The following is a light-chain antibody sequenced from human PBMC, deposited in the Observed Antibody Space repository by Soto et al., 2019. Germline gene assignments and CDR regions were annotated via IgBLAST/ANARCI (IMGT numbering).Light chain of an antibody. CDR1: SSDIGVYNY. J-gene: IGLJ2*01. CDR2: EVS. CDR3: SSYAGSNKGV. Sequence: QSALTQPASVSGSPGQSITISCTGTSSDIGVYNYVSWYQQHPGKAPKLVICEVSNRPSGVSSRFSGSKSGNTASLTVSGLQAEDEADYYCSSYAGSNKGVFGGGTKLTVL. V-gene: IGLV2-14*01.